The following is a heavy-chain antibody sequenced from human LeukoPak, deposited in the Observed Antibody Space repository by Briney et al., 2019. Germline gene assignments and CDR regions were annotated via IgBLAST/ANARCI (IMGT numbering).Heavy chain of an antibody. J-gene: IGHJ4*02. CDR2: INHNGEAI. CDR3: ARDYDWAFDF. CDR1: GFPFSSHV. V-gene: IGHV3-48*02. Sequence: PGGSLRPSCAASGFPFSSHVLSWVRQAPGKGLEWIAYINHNGEAIYYPDFVKGRFIISRDNAKNSLFLQMNDLRDEDTAVYYCARDYDWAFDFWGQGTRVTVSS. D-gene: IGHD3-9*01.